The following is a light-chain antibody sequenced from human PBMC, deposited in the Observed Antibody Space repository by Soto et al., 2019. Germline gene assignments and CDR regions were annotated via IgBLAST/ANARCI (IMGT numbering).Light chain of an antibody. Sequence: QSALTQPASVSGSPGQSITISCTGTSRDVGGYNYVSWYQQHPGKAPKLMIYEVSNRPSGVSNRFSGSKSGNTASLTISGLQDEDEADYYCSSYTSSSTRHVLFCGGTKLTVL. CDR1: SRDVGGYNY. CDR2: EVS. J-gene: IGLJ2*01. V-gene: IGLV2-14*01. CDR3: SSYTSSSTRHVL.